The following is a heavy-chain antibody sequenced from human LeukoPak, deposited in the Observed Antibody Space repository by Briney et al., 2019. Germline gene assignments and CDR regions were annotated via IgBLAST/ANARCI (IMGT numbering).Heavy chain of an antibody. V-gene: IGHV3-74*01. CDR1: GFTFNNYW. CDR2: INNDGSSA. D-gene: IGHD1-1*01. J-gene: IGHJ6*02. CDR3: ARRGTGHGMDV. Sequence: GGSLRLSCAASGFTFNNYWIHWVRQVPGKGLVWVSRINNDGSSASYVDSVKGRFTISRDNAKNTLFLQMNSLRAEDTAVYYCARRGTGHGMDVWGQGTPAIVSS.